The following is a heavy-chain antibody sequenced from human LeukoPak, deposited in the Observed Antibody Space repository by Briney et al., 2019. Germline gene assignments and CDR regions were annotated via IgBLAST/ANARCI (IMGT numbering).Heavy chain of an antibody. CDR3: ARGGRIVVPTVIDY. D-gene: IGHD3-22*01. Sequence: GGSVRLSCAASGFTFSSYAMHWVRQAPGKGLEYVSAISSNRGSTYYANSVKGRFTISRDNYKNTLYLQMGSLRAEDMAVYYCARGGRIVVPTVIDYWGQGTLVTVSS. J-gene: IGHJ4*02. V-gene: IGHV3-64*01. CDR2: ISSNRGST. CDR1: GFTFSSYA.